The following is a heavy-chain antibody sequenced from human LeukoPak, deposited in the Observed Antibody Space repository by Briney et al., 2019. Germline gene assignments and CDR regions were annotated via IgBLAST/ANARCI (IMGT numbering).Heavy chain of an antibody. CDR1: GFTFSSYL. D-gene: IGHD2-21*02. V-gene: IGHV3-7*01. J-gene: IGHJ6*03. Sequence: GGSLRLSCAASGFTFSSYLMSWVRQAPGMGLEWVANIKQDGSEKYYVDSVKGRFTISRDNAKNSLSLQMNSLRVEDTAVYYCARDSHGGDQDYYYYMDVWGKGTTVTVSS. CDR2: IKQDGSEK. CDR3: ARDSHGGDQDYYYYMDV.